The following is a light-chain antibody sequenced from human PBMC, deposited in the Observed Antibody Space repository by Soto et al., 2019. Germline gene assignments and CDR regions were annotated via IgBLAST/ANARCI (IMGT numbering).Light chain of an antibody. CDR3: QHYNSYSEA. V-gene: IGKV1-5*03. CDR2: KAS. J-gene: IGKJ1*01. CDR1: QTISSW. Sequence: DIQMTQSPSTLSGSLGDRVTITCRASQTISSWLAWYQKIKGKAPKLLMYKASTLKSGVPSRFSGIRSWTECTLSLSSLQPDDFATYYGQHYNSYSEAFGQGTKVDIK.